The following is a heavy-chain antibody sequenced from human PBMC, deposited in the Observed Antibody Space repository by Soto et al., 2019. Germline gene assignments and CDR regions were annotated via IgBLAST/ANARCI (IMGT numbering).Heavy chain of an antibody. CDR2: IYHSGST. CDR1: GGYFSGYY. Sequence: SETLSLTCAVYGGYFSGYYWSWIRKPPGKGLEWIGEIYHSGSTNYNPSLKSRVTISVDTSKNQFSLKLSSVTAADTAVYYCARARGVVVAATHYYYGMDVWGQGTTVTVSS. V-gene: IGHV4-34*01. CDR3: ARARGVVVAATHYYYGMDV. J-gene: IGHJ6*02. D-gene: IGHD2-15*01.